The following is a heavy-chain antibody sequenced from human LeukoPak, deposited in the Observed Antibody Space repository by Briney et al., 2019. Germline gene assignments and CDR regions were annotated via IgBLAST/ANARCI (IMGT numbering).Heavy chain of an antibody. D-gene: IGHD1-26*01. V-gene: IGHV3-20*04. J-gene: IGHJ3*02. CDR3: ARAKWTLEAFDI. CDR2: INWNGGST. CDR1: GFTFDDYG. Sequence: GGYLRLYCAASGFTFDDYGMSWVRQAPGKGLEWVSGINWNGGSTGYADSVKGRFTISRDNAKNSLYLQMNSLRAEDTALYYCARAKWTLEAFDIWGQGTMVTVSS.